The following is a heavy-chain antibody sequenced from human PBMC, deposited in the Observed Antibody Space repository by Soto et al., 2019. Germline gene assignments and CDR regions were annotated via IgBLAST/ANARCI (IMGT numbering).Heavy chain of an antibody. Sequence: PSETLSLICTVSVGSISSSSYYWGWILQAPGEGLEWIGSIYYSGSTYYNPSLKSRVTISVDTSKNQFSLKLSSVTAADTAVYYCTLQRWLQLRYYYYYGMDVWGQGTTVTVSS. J-gene: IGHJ6*02. CDR1: VGSISSSSYY. CDR3: TLQRWLQLRYYYYYGMDV. V-gene: IGHV4-39*01. CDR2: IYYSGST. D-gene: IGHD5-12*01.